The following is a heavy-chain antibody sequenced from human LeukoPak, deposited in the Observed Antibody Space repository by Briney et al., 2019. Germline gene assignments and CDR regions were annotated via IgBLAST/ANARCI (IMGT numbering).Heavy chain of an antibody. J-gene: IGHJ3*02. CDR2: INSDGSST. Sequence: GGSLRLSCAASGFTFSSYWMHWVRQAPGKGQVWVSRINSDGSSTSYADSVKGRFTISRDNSKNTLYLQMNSLRAEDTAVYYCAKQANWGWGSAFDIWGQGTMVTVSS. CDR1: GFTFSSYW. V-gene: IGHV3-74*01. CDR3: AKQANWGWGSAFDI. D-gene: IGHD7-27*01.